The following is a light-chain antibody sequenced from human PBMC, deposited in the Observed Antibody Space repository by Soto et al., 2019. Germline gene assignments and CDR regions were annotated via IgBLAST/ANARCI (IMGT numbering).Light chain of an antibody. Sequence: QSALTQPASVCGSPGQSITISCSDVGSYGVVSWYQQHPGKVPKLMIYDGTQRPSAVSDRFSGSKSANTASLTISGLQAEDEADYYCSLDAGPNTYVFGTGTKLTVL. CDR3: SLDAGPNTYV. J-gene: IGLJ1*01. CDR2: DGT. CDR1: DVGSYGV. V-gene: IGLV2-23*01.